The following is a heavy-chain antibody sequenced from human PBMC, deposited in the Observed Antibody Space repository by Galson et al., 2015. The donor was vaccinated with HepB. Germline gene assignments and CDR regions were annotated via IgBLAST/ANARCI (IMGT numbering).Heavy chain of an antibody. CDR3: ARDRWGTVTTYFDY. J-gene: IGHJ4*02. V-gene: IGHV3-7*03. CDR1: GFTSSSYW. CDR2: IKQDGSEK. D-gene: IGHD4-17*01. Sequence: SLRLSCAASGFTSSSYWMSWVRQAPGKGLEWVANIKQDGSEKYYVDSVKGRFTISRDNAKNSLYLQMNSLRAEDTAVYYCARDRWGTVTTYFDYWGQGTLVTVSS.